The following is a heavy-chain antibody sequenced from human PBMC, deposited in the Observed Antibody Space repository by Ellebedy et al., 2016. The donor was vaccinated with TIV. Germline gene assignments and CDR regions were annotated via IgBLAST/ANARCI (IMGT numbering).Heavy chain of an antibody. CDR1: GFTFSSYG. CDR3: ARNRYCSSGDCYALGY. V-gene: IGHV3-33*08. Sequence: GESLKISCAASGFTFSSYGMHWVRQAPGKGLEWVAVIWYDGSNEYYADSAKGRFTISRDNSKNTLYLQMNSLRAEDTAVYYCARNRYCSSGDCYALGYWGQGTLVTVSS. J-gene: IGHJ4*02. D-gene: IGHD2-15*01. CDR2: IWYDGSNE.